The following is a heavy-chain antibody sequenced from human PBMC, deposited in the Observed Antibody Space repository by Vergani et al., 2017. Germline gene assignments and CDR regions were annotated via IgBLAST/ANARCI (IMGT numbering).Heavy chain of an antibody. CDR1: GGSISSYY. D-gene: IGHD6-19*01. Sequence: QVQLQESGPGLVKPSETLSLTCTVSGGSISSYYWSWIRQPAGKGLEWIGRIYTSGSTNYNPSLKSRVTISVDTSKNQFSLKLSSVTAADTAVYYCVRRPWPYSSGWYYFDYWGQGTLVTVSS. CDR2: IYTSGST. J-gene: IGHJ4*02. V-gene: IGHV4-4*07. CDR3: VRRPWPYSSGWYYFDY.